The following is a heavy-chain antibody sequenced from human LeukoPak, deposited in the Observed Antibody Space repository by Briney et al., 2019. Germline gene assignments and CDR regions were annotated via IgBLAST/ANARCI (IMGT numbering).Heavy chain of an antibody. Sequence: GGSLRLSCAASGFTVSSNYVNWVRQVPGKGLEWVSLTYSGGSTYYADSVKGRFTISRDNSKNTLYLQMNSLRAEDTAVYYCARAGAYHFDNWGQGTLVTVSS. CDR2: TYSGGST. D-gene: IGHD3-16*01. J-gene: IGHJ4*02. V-gene: IGHV3-66*01. CDR1: GFTVSSNY. CDR3: ARAGAYHFDN.